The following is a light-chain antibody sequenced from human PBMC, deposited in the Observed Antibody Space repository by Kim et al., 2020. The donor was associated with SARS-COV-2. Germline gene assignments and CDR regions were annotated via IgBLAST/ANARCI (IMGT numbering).Light chain of an antibody. V-gene: IGLV1-40*01. Sequence: QSVLTQPPSVSGAPGQRVTISCTGSSSNIGSFYDVHWYQQLPGTAPKLLIHGNSNRPSGVPDRFSGSKSGTSASLAITGLQAEDEADYYCQSYDSSLSASVFGGGTKVTVL. CDR1: SSNIGSFYD. CDR2: GNS. J-gene: IGLJ3*02. CDR3: QSYDSSLSASV.